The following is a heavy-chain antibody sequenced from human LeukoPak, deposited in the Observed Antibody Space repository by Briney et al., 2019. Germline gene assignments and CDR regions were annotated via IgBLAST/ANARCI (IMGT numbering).Heavy chain of an antibody. Sequence: PGGSLRLSCVASGFDVSDNFMIWVRQAPGQGLEWISIIYASGGAYHEESVRGRFSAFRDTSKNTIFLQMNKLKAGDTAMYYCVRRHDYWGQGTLVTVSS. V-gene: IGHV3-53*01. CDR1: GFDVSDNF. J-gene: IGHJ4*02. CDR3: VRRHDY. CDR2: IYASGGA.